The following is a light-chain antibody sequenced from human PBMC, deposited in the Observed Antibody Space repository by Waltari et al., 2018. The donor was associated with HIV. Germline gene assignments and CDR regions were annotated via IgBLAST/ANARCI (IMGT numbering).Light chain of an antibody. CDR2: GS. Sequence: QSALTQEASVSGTVGQRVTLSCIGNSNNIGKNPVVWYQQISHGVPKTVRLGSSLPSWIHDRFSGSQSGITASLTISGLQPEDEADYFCSTWDYGLSTHVFGTGTKVTVL. V-gene: IGLV1-36*01. CDR3: STWDYGLSTHV. CDR1: SNNIGKNP. J-gene: IGLJ1*01.